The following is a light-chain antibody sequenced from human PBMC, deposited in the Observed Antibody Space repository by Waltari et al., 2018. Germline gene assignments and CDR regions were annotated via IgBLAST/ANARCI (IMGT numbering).Light chain of an antibody. CDR3: QNHERLPAT. CDR2: AAS. V-gene: IGKV3-20*01. Sequence: VLTQSPGTRSLSPGETATLPCRASQSISKYLVWYQQRPGHAPRLLIYAASTRATGVPDRFSGSGYGTDFTLTISRLEPEDFAVYYCQNHERLPATFGQGTKVEIK. J-gene: IGKJ1*01. CDR1: QSISKY.